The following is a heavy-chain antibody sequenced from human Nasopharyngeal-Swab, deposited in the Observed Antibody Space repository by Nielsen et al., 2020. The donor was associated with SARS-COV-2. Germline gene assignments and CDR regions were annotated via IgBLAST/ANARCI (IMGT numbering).Heavy chain of an antibody. Sequence: SQTLSLTCAIPGDSVSSHSAGWNWIRQSPSRGLEWLRRTLYRSKWYNDYAESVKSRIAVNPDTSKNQFSLQLNSVTPEDTAVYYCARGRDFSFDSWGQGTLVTASS. CDR2: TLYRSKWYN. CDR1: GDSVSSHSAG. V-gene: IGHV6-1*01. CDR3: ARGRDFSFDS. J-gene: IGHJ4*02. D-gene: IGHD3-3*01.